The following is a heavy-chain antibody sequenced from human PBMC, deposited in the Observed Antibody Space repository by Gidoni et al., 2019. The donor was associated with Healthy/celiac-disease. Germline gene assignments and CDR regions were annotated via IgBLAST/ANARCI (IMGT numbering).Heavy chain of an antibody. D-gene: IGHD6-19*01. V-gene: IGHV1-18*01. Sequence: QVELVQSGAEVQKPGASVKLSCQASGYTFTRYGLSWVRQAHGQGHEWMGWRSGYNGNTNCAQKRQGRVTINTDTSTSTAYMGLRSLRSDDTAVYYCARDWDSSGWGDTFDIWGQGTMVTVSS. CDR1: GYTFTRYG. CDR3: ARDWDSSGWGDTFDI. J-gene: IGHJ3*02. CDR2: RSGYNGNT.